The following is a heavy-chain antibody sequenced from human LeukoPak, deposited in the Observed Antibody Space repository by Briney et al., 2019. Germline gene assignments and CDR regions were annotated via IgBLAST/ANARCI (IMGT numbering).Heavy chain of an antibody. J-gene: IGHJ4*02. CDR1: GGSFSGYY. CDR3: ARAGSFRLTTTL. V-gene: IGHV4-34*01. CDR2: INHSGST. D-gene: IGHD4-17*01. Sequence: PSETLSLTCAVYGGSFSGYYWSWIRQPPGKGLEWIGEINHSGSTNYNPSLKSRVTISVDTSKNQFSLKLSSVTAADTAVYYCARAGSFRLTTTLWGQGTLVTVSS.